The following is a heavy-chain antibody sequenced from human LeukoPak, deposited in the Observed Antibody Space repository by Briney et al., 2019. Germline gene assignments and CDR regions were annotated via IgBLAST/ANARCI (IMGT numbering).Heavy chain of an antibody. CDR2: VAYSGST. CDR1: GGSINSYY. D-gene: IGHD5-12*01. J-gene: IGHJ5*02. CDR3: ARTVSGYYFNA. Sequence: SETLSLTCAVPGGSINSYYWSWIRQPPGKGLEWIGYVAYSGSTNYNPSLKSRVTISLDTSKNQFSLKLSSVTAADTAVYYCARTVSGYYFNAWGPGTLVTVSS. V-gene: IGHV4-59*01.